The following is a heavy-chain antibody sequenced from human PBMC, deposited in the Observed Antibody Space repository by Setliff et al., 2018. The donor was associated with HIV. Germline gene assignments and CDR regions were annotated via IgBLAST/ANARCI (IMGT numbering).Heavy chain of an antibody. J-gene: IGHJ4*02. Sequence: GGSLRLSCAASGFTFRSSWMHWVRQAPGEGLVWVSRINGDGRTTNYADSVKGRLTISRDNAKNTLYLQMNSLRADDTAMYYCAAVFTGEPGRYLDYWGQGTPVTVSS. CDR1: GFTFRSSW. CDR3: AAVFTGEPGRYLDY. V-gene: IGHV3-74*01. D-gene: IGHD1-26*01. CDR2: INGDGRTT.